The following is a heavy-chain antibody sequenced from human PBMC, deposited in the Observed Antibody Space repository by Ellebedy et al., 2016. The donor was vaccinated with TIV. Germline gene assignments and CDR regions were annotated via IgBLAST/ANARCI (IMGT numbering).Heavy chain of an antibody. Sequence: SVKVSCXASGGTFSSYAISWVRQAPGQGLEWMGGIIPIFGTANYAQKFQGRVTITADESTSTAYMELSSLRSEDTAVYYCARWYYYDLPDAFDIWGQGTMVTVSS. J-gene: IGHJ3*02. V-gene: IGHV1-69*13. CDR2: IIPIFGTA. CDR1: GGTFSSYA. D-gene: IGHD3-22*01. CDR3: ARWYYYDLPDAFDI.